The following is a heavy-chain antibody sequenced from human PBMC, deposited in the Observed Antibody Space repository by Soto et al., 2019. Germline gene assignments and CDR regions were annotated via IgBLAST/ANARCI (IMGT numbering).Heavy chain of an antibody. D-gene: IGHD6-13*01. CDR3: ARYRREAVAGYTLDN. CDR2: VYNSGST. CDR1: GGSISSNY. V-gene: IGHV4-59*01. J-gene: IGHJ4*02. Sequence: PSETLSLTCTVTGGSISSNYWTWIRQPPGKGLEWIGYVYNSGSTNYNPSLKSRVTISEDTSKSQFSLKVNSMTAADTAVYYCARYRREAVAGYTLDNWGQGILVTVSS.